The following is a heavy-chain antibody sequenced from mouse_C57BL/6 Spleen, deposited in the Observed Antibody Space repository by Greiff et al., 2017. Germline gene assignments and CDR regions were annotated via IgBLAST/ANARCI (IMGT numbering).Heavy chain of an antibody. CDR2: IYPRSGNT. V-gene: IGHV1-81*01. CDR3: ARGYSTVVEGDY. D-gene: IGHD1-1*01. J-gene: IGHJ2*01. Sequence: QVHVKQSGAELARPGASVKLSCKASGYTFTSYGISWVKQRTGQGLEWIGEIYPRSGNTYYNEKFKGKATLTADKSSSTAYMELRSLTSEDSAVYCCARGYSTVVEGDYWGKGTTLTVSS. CDR1: GYTFTSYG.